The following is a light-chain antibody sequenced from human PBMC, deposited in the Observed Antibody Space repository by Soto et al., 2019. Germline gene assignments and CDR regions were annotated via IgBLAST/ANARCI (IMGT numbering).Light chain of an antibody. CDR1: TGAVTSSHY. CDR3: LLSYSGASWV. CDR2: DTS. J-gene: IGLJ3*02. V-gene: IGLV7-46*01. Sequence: QAVVTQEPSLTVSPGGTVTLTCGSSTGAVTSSHYPYWFQQKPGQAPRTLIYDTSNKNSWTPARFSGSLLGGNAALTLSGAEPGDEAEYYCLLSYSGASWVFGGGTKLTVL.